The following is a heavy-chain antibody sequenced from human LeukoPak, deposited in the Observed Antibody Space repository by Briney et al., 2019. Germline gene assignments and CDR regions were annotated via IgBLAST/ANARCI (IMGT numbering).Heavy chain of an antibody. V-gene: IGHV3-23*01. CDR2: ISGSGGST. Sequence: GGSLRLSCAASGFTFSSYAMSWVRQAPGKGREWVSAISGSGGSTYYADSVKGRFTISRDNSKNTLYLQMNSLRAEDTAVYYCAKGQRDGYNLGAFDIWGQGTMVTVSS. D-gene: IGHD5-12*01. CDR1: GFTFSSYA. J-gene: IGHJ3*02. CDR3: AKGQRDGYNLGAFDI.